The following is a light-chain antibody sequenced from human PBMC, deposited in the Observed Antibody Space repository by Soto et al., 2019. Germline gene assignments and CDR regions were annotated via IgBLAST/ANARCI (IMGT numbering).Light chain of an antibody. V-gene: IGKV3-20*01. CDR3: QQYNSYSRT. J-gene: IGKJ1*01. Sequence: EIVLTQSPGPLSLSPGERATLSCRASQSVSSSYLAWYQQKPGQAPRLLIYGASNRATGIPDRFSGSGSGTEFTLTISSLQPDDFATYYCQQYNSYSRTFGQGTKVDI. CDR1: QSVSSSY. CDR2: GAS.